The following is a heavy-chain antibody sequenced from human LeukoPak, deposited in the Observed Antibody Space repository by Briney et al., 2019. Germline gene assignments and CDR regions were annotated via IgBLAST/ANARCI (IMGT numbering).Heavy chain of an antibody. CDR3: VKDIFHWAFDI. CDR1: GFTFSSYG. J-gene: IGHJ3*02. V-gene: IGHV3-30*18. D-gene: IGHD3-9*01. CDR2: ISYDGSNK. Sequence: GGSLRLSCAASGFTFSSYGMHWVRQAPGKGLEWVAVISYDGSNKYYADSVKGRFTISRDNSKNTLYLQMNSLSAEDTAVYFCVKDIFHWAFDIWVQGTMVTVSS.